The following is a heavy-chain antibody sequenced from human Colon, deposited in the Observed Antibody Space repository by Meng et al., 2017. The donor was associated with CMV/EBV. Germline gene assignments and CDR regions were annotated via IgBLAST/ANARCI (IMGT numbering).Heavy chain of an antibody. J-gene: IGHJ4*02. V-gene: IGHV1-46*01. Sequence: ASVKVSCKASGYTFTSYHIHWVRQAPGQGLEWVGMINPSDGGPTYAQKFQGRVTMTRDTSTSTVYMDLSSLRSEDTAVYYCSREVDYGGYIVLGYWGQGTLVTVSS. D-gene: IGHD4-23*01. CDR2: INPSDGGP. CDR1: GYTFTSYH. CDR3: SREVDYGGYIVLGY.